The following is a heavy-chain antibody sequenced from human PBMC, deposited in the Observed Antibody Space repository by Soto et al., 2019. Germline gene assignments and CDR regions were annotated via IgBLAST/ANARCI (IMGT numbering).Heavy chain of an antibody. CDR3: AREDSKVIPAVSGF. CDR1: GFAFSNYG. J-gene: IGHJ4*02. Sequence: KPGGSLRLSCTVSGFAFSNYGINWVRQAPGKGLEWVSSISKSDYTYYSDSVKGRFTISRDNAKNSVSLQMNTLRVEDTAVYYCAREDSKVIPAVSGFCGQGTLVTFSS. CDR2: ISKSDYT. V-gene: IGHV3-21*01. D-gene: IGHD2-2*01.